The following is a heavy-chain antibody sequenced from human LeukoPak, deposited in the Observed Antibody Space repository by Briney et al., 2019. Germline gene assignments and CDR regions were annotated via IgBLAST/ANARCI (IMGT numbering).Heavy chain of an antibody. V-gene: IGHV3-21*01. Sequence: PGGSLRLSCAASGFTFSSYSMKWVRQAPGKGLEWVSSISSSSSYIYYADSVKGRFTISRGNAKNSLYLQMNSLRAEDTAVYYCARFSRTLYGSGSHAPFDYWGQGTLVTVSS. CDR3: ARFSRTLYGSGSHAPFDY. CDR2: ISSSSSYI. D-gene: IGHD3-10*01. CDR1: GFTFSSYS. J-gene: IGHJ4*02.